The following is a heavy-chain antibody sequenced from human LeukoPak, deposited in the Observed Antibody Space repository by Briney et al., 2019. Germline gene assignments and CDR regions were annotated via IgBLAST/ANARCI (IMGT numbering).Heavy chain of an antibody. CDR3: ARVSYCTNGVCYTDENWFDP. J-gene: IGHJ5*02. D-gene: IGHD2-8*01. CDR2: ISSSSSTI. Sequence: PGGSLRLSCAASGFTFSSYSMNWVRQAPGKGLEWVSYISSSSSTIYYADSVKGRFTISRDNAENSLYLQMNSLRAEDTAVYYCARVSYCTNGVCYTDENWFDPWGQGTLVTVSS. V-gene: IGHV3-48*01. CDR1: GFTFSSYS.